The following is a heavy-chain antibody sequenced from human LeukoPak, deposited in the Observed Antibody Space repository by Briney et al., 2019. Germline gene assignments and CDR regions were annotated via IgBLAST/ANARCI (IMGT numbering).Heavy chain of an antibody. J-gene: IGHJ3*01. D-gene: IGHD3-10*01. CDR1: GRSISGYY. CDR2: IYNSEST. CDR3: AREGLESDYHSNSCFDF. V-gene: IGHV4-59*01. Sequence: PSDTLSLTCTLSGRSISGYYCIWMHQPPGKGMDWVGDIYNSESTKYNSSLKRRVTMSVDTSTNQFSMNLSSVTVTDTTVYYCAREGLESDYHSNSCFDFWGQGTMVTVSS.